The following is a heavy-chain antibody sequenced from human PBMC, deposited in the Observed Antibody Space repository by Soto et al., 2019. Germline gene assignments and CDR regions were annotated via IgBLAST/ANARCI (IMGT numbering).Heavy chain of an antibody. CDR1: GLSLSNYW. CDR3: AKGVLGAYCGGDCYSFDY. CDR2: ISYDGSNK. J-gene: IGHJ4*02. Sequence: PGGSLRLSCAAFGLSLSNYWMTWVRQSPGKGLEWVAVISYDGSNKYYADSVKGRFTISRDNSKNTLYLQMNSLRAEDTAVYYCAKGVLGAYCGGDCYSFDYWGQGTLVTVSS. D-gene: IGHD2-21*02. V-gene: IGHV3-30*18.